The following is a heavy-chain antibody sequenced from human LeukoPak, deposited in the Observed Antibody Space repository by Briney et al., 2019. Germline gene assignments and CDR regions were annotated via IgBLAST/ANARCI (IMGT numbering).Heavy chain of an antibody. Sequence: PSETLSLTCTVSGGSISSGGYYWSWIRQPPGKGLEWIGYIYHSGSTYYNPSLKSRVTISVDRSKNQFSLKLSSVTAADTAVYYCARTDGRAARPFDYWGQGTLVTVSS. CDR1: GGSISSGGYY. J-gene: IGHJ4*02. D-gene: IGHD6-6*01. CDR2: IYHSGST. CDR3: ARTDGRAARPFDY. V-gene: IGHV4-30-2*01.